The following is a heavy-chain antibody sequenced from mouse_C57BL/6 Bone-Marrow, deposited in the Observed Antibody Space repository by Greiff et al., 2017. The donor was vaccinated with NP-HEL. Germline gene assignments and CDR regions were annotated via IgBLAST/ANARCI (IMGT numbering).Heavy chain of an antibody. V-gene: IGHV1-64*01. CDR3: ERITTVVAPSY. Sequence: QVQLQQSGAELVKPGASVKLSCKASGYTFTSYWMHWVKQRPGQGLEWIGMIHPNSGSTNYNEKFKSKATLTVDKSSSTAYMQLSSLTSEDSAVYYCERITTVVAPSYGGRGTGVTVSA. D-gene: IGHD1-1*01. CDR1: GYTFTSYW. CDR2: IHPNSGST. J-gene: IGHJ3*01.